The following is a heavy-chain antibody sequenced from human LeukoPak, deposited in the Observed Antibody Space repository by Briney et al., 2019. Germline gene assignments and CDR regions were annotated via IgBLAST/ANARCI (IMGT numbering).Heavy chain of an antibody. CDR1: GFTFDDYG. CDR3: ARERDSSSWTHYMDV. D-gene: IGHD6-13*01. J-gene: IGHJ6*03. V-gene: IGHV3-20*04. Sequence: SGGSLRLSCAASGFTFDDYGMSWVRQAPGKGLEWVSGINWNGGSTGYADSVKGRFTISRDNAKNSLYLQMNSLRAEDTALYYCARERDSSSWTHYMDVWGKGTTVTVSS. CDR2: INWNGGST.